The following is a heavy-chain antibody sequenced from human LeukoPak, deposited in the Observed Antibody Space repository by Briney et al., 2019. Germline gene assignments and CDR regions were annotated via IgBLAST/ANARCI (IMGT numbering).Heavy chain of an antibody. CDR3: AREGEELWDY. J-gene: IGHJ4*02. V-gene: IGHV3-21*01. CDR2: ISGSNSYI. CDR1: GFTFNSYS. Sequence: GGSLRLSCAASGFTFNSYSMNWVRQAPGKGLEWVSSISGSNSYIYYADSMKGRFTISRDNAKNSLYLQMNSLRAEDTAVYYCAREGEELWDYWGQGTLVTVSS. D-gene: IGHD5-18*01.